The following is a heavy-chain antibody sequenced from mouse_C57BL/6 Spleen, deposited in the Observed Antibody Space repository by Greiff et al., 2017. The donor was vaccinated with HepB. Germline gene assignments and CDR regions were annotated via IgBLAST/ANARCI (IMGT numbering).Heavy chain of an antibody. CDR3: ARYTTVLATGFDY. V-gene: IGHV1-80*01. D-gene: IGHD1-1*01. J-gene: IGHJ2*01. CDR2: IYPGDGDT. CDR1: GYAFSSYW. Sequence: VKLQQSGAELVKPGASVKISCKASGYAFSSYWMNWVKQRPGKGLEWIGQIYPGDGDTNYNGKFKGKATLTADNSSSTAYLQLSSLTSEDSAVYFCARYTTVLATGFDYWGQGTTLTVSS.